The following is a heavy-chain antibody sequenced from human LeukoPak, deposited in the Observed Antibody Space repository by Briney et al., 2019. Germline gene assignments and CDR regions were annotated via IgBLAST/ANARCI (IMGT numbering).Heavy chain of an antibody. D-gene: IGHD2-15*01. Sequence: SVKVSCKASGGTFSSYAISWVRQAPGQGLEWMGRIIPTLGIANYAQKFQGRVTITADKSTSTAYMELSSLRSEDTAVYYCARDNFYCSGGSCYPNWGQGTLVTVSS. CDR2: IIPTLGIA. CDR3: ARDNFYCSGGSCYPN. CDR1: GGTFSSYA. V-gene: IGHV1-69*04. J-gene: IGHJ4*02.